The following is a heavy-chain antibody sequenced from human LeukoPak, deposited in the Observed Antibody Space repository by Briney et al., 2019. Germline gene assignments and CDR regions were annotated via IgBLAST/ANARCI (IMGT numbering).Heavy chain of an antibody. J-gene: IGHJ6*03. V-gene: IGHV4-59*01. Sequence: SETLSLTCTVSGGSISSYYWSWIRQPPGKGLEWIGYIYYSGSTNYNPSLKSRVTISVDTSKNQFPLKLSSVTAADTAVYYCARGYYDILTGYYLATRHYYYYMDVWGKGTTVTISS. D-gene: IGHD3-9*01. CDR2: IYYSGST. CDR3: ARGYYDILTGYYLATRHYYYYMDV. CDR1: GGSISSYY.